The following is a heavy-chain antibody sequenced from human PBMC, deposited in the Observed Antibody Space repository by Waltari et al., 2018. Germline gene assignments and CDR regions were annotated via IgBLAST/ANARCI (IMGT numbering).Heavy chain of an antibody. CDR3: ARGTDHAKCHH. J-gene: IGHJ5*02. V-gene: IGHV4-34*01. CDR2: IHPSGST. CDR1: AGSFSGYF. D-gene: IGHD2-21*02. Sequence: QVQLQQWGAGLLKPSETLSLTCAVYAGSFSGYFWNWIRQPPGKGLEWIGEIHPSGSTTYNPSLESRVTMSVDTSKNQFSLKLRSVTAADTAVYYCARGTDHAKCHHWGQGTLVTVDS.